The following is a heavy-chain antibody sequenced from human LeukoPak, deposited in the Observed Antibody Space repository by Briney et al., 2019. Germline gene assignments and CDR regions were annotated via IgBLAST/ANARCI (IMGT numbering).Heavy chain of an antibody. J-gene: IGHJ4*02. CDR3: ARTYYYGSGSYYR. CDR1: GGSISSSSYY. CDR2: IYYSGST. Sequence: SETLSLTCTVSGGSISSSSYYWGWIRQPPGKGLEWIGSIYYSGSTYYNPSLKSRVTISVDTSKNQFSLKLSSVTAADTAVYYCARTYYYGSGSYYRWGQGTLVTVSS. D-gene: IGHD3-10*01. V-gene: IGHV4-39*07.